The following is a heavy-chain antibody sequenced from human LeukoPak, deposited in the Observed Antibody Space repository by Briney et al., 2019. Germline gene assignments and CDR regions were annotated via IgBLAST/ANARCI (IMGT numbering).Heavy chain of an antibody. D-gene: IGHD6-19*01. CDR1: GFTFSSYA. CDR3: ARDSIAVPANDS. V-gene: IGHV3-23*01. Sequence: PGGSLRLSCAASGFTFSSYAMSWVRQAPGKGLEWVSAISGSGGSTYYADPVKGRFTISRDNARNSLYLQMSSLRAEDTAVYYCARDSIAVPANDSWGQGTLVSVSS. J-gene: IGHJ5*01. CDR2: ISGSGGST.